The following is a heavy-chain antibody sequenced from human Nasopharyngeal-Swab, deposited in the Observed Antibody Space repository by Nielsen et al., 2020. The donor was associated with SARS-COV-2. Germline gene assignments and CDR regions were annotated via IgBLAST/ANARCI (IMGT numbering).Heavy chain of an antibody. CDR3: ARGEIAVAGTSSPSYYGMDV. V-gene: IGHV1-69*01. J-gene: IGHJ6*02. Sequence: WVRDAPGQGLEWVGGIIPIFGTANYAQKFQVRVTITADESTSTAYMELSSLRSEDTAVYYCARGEIAVAGTSSPSYYGMDVWGQGTTVTVSS. CDR2: IIPIFGTA. D-gene: IGHD6-19*01.